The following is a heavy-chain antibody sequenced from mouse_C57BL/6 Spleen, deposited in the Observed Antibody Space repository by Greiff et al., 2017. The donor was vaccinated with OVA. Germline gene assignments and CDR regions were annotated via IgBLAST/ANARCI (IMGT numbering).Heavy chain of an antibody. CDR1: GFTFSSYA. CDR2: ISDGGSYT. D-gene: IGHD2-3*01. Sequence: EVQVVESGGGLVKPGGSLKLSCAASGFTFSSYAMSWVRQTPEKRLEWVATISDGGSYTYYPDNVKGRFTISRDNAKNNLYLQMSHLKSEDTAMYYCARDGDLCLDYWGQGTTLTVSS. CDR3: ARDGDLCLDY. V-gene: IGHV5-4*01. J-gene: IGHJ2*01.